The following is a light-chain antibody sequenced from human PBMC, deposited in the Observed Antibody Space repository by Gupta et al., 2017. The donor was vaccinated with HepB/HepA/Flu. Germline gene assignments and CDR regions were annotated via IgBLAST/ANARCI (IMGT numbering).Light chain of an antibody. CDR2: ASS. J-gene: IGKJ2*01. CDR1: QDIRKS. Sequence: DIQVTQSPSSLSASVGDRVTITCRASQDIRKSLAWYEQKPGRVPKRLIYASSRLQSGVPSRFSGGGSGTEFTLTINSRQPEDFGSYYCQQHYSSPSTFGQGTKLEIK. CDR3: QQHYSSPST. V-gene: IGKV1-17*01.